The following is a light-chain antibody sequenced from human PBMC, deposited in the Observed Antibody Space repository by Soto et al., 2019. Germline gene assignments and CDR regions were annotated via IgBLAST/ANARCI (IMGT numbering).Light chain of an antibody. J-gene: IGKJ2*03. V-gene: IGKV1-12*01. CDR1: QDVSNW. CDR2: AAS. CDR3: QQANSFPYS. Sequence: DIQVTQSPSSVSASVGDRVTITCRASQDVSNWFAWYQQRPGKAPKLLIYAASNLHSGDPSRFSGSGSRTNLAVTISSLQPEDFATYCCQQANSFPYSFGQGTKVDIK.